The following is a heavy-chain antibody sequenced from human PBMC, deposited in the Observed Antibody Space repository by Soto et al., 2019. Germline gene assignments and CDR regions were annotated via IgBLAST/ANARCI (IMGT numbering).Heavy chain of an antibody. V-gene: IGHV3-23*01. Sequence: PGGSLRLSCEASGFTFETTALSWVRQAPGKGLEWVATISGTGLSKYYADSMKSRFIISRDNSRNTLYLQMNSLRAEDTAVYYCAKEQRIAAAGRDYWGQGTLVTVSS. CDR3: AKEQRIAAAGRDY. J-gene: IGHJ4*02. D-gene: IGHD6-13*01. CDR1: GFTFETTA. CDR2: ISGTGLSK.